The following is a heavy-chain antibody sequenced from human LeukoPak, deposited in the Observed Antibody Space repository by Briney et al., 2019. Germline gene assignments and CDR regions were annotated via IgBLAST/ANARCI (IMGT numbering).Heavy chain of an antibody. CDR1: GFTLSSYS. CDR2: VSGIGGST. Sequence: ARSLTLSCAVSGFTLSSYSMSWVRQAAGNWLEWVSSVSGIGGSTYYADSVKGRFTISRDNSKNTLYLQMNSLRAEDTAVYYCAKDPSYYYDSSGYYPWYFDYWGQGTLVTVSS. D-gene: IGHD3-22*01. V-gene: IGHV3-23*01. J-gene: IGHJ4*02. CDR3: AKDPSYYYDSSGYYPWYFDY.